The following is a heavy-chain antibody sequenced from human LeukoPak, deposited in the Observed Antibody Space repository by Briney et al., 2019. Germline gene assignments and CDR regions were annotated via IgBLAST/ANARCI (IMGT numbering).Heavy chain of an antibody. CDR1: GGTFSSYA. V-gene: IGHV1-69*04. D-gene: IGHD5-18*01. Sequence: SVKVSCKASGGTFSSYAISWVRQAPGQGLEWMGRIIPILGIANYAQKFQGRVTITADKSTSTAYMELSSLRSEDTAVYYCARVDTDMVIDYWGQGTLVTVSS. CDR3: ARVDTDMVIDY. J-gene: IGHJ4*02. CDR2: IIPILGIA.